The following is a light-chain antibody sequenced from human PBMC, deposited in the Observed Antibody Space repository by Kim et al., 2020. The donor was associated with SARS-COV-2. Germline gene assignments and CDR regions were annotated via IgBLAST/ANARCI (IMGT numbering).Light chain of an antibody. CDR2: TNT. J-gene: IGLJ1*01. CDR1: RSNIGSNT. CDR3: ATWDDSLDDYV. Sequence: QSVLTQPPSASGTPGQRVTISCSGSRSNIGSNTMNWYQQLPGTAPKLLIYTNTQRPSGIPDRFSGSKSGTSASLAISGLHSEDEADYYCATWDDSLDDYVSGNGTRGTVL. V-gene: IGLV1-44*01.